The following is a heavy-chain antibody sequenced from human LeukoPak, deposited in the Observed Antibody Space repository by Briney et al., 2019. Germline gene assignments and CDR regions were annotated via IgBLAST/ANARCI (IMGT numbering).Heavy chain of an antibody. CDR2: IYHSGST. CDR3: ARGGFYYDILTGYLT. J-gene: IGHJ5*02. CDR1: GYSISSGYY. V-gene: IGHV4-38-2*01. Sequence: KPSETLSLTCAVSGYSISSGYYWGWIRQPPGKGLEWIGGIYHSGSTYYKPSLKSRVTISVDTSKNQFSLKLSSVTAADTAVYYCARGGFYYDILTGYLTWGQGTLVTVSS. D-gene: IGHD3-9*01.